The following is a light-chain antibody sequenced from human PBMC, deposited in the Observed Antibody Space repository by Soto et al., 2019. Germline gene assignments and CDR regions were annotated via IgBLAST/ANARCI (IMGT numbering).Light chain of an antibody. V-gene: IGKV2-30*01. CDR1: QSLAYSDGNTY. CDR2: NLS. Sequence: VVMTQSPLFLPVTLGQPASISCRSSQSLAYSDGNTYLHWFQQRPGQSPRRLIYNLSSRDSGVPDRFIGTGSGTDFTLKISRVDAQDVGNYYCTQIVYLPPYTFGQGTKLEIK. CDR3: TQIVYLPPYT. J-gene: IGKJ2*01.